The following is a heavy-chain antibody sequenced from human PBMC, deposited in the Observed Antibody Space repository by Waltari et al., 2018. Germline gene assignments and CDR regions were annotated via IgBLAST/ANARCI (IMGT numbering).Heavy chain of an antibody. J-gene: IGHJ4*02. D-gene: IGHD1-26*01. CDR3: ARGGGSYGGY. CDR2: INSDGSST. Sequence: EVQLVESGGGLVQPGGSLRLSCAAPGFTCSSYWMHWVCQAPGKGLVWVSRINSDGSSTSYADSVKGRFTISRDNAKNTLYLQMNSLRAEDTAVYYCARGGGSYGGYWGQGTLVTVSS. CDR1: GFTCSSYW. V-gene: IGHV3-74*01.